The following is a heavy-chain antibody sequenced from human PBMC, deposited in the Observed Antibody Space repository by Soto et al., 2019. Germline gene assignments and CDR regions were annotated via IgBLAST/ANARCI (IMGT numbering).Heavy chain of an antibody. J-gene: IGHJ5*02. D-gene: IGHD3-10*01. V-gene: IGHV4-30-4*01. CDR1: GDSMGRGDYY. CDR2: IYYIGTT. CDR3: SRGSTYYGFLT. Sequence: QVQLQESGPGLVKPSQTLSLTCTVSGDSMGRGDYYWTWIRQPPGKGLEWIGYIYYIGTTFYNPSLESRVNISIDTSKTHFSLRLTSVTAADTAVYYCSRGSTYYGFLTWGQGNLVTVSS.